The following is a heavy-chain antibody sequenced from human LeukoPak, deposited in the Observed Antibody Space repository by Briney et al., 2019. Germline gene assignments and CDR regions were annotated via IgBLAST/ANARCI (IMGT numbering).Heavy chain of an antibody. D-gene: IGHD2-2*01. V-gene: IGHV3-21*01. J-gene: IGHJ1*01. Sequence: GGSLRLSCAASGFTFSSYSMNWVRQAPGKGLEWVPSISSSSSYIYYADSVKGRFTISRDNAKNSLYLQMNSLRAEDTAVYYCARDLVQLAHSGYFQHWGQGTLVTVSS. CDR3: ARDLVQLAHSGYFQH. CDR2: ISSSSSYI. CDR1: GFTFSSYS.